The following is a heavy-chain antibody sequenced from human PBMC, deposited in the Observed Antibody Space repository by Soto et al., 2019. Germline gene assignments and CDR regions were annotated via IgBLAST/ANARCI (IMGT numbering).Heavy chain of an antibody. CDR2: IYYSGST. Sequence: SETLSLTCTVSGGSIRSYYWSWIRQPPGKGLEWIGYIYYSGSTNYNPSLKSRVTISVDTSKNQFSLKLSSVTAADTAVYYCARQVGGWAPWYFDYWGQGTLVTV. CDR1: GGSIRSYY. CDR3: ARQVGGWAPWYFDY. J-gene: IGHJ4*02. D-gene: IGHD6-19*01. V-gene: IGHV4-59*08.